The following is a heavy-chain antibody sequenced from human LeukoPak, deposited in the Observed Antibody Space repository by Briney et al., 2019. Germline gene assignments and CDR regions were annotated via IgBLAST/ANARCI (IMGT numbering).Heavy chain of an antibody. Sequence: SSETLSLTCTVSGGSISSGGYYWSWIRQHPGKGLEWIGYIYYSGSTYYNPSLKSRVTISVDTSKNQFSLKLSSVTAADTAVYYCARNGYSNYLYYFDYWGQGTLVTVSS. CDR3: ARNGYSNYLYYFDY. D-gene: IGHD4-11*01. CDR2: IYYSGST. CDR1: GGSISSGGYY. J-gene: IGHJ4*02. V-gene: IGHV4-31*03.